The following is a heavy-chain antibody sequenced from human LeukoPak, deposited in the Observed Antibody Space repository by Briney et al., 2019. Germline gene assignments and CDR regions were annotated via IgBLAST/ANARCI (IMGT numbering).Heavy chain of an antibody. Sequence: GGSLRLSCAASGFTFSSYSMNWVRQAPGKGLEWVSYILFSSSTICYADSVKGRFTISRDNAKNSLYLQMNTLRAEDTAVYYCARDGGYSYEFDYWGQGTLVTVSS. D-gene: IGHD5-18*01. V-gene: IGHV3-48*01. CDR2: ILFSSSTI. CDR3: ARDGGYSYEFDY. J-gene: IGHJ4*02. CDR1: GFTFSSYS.